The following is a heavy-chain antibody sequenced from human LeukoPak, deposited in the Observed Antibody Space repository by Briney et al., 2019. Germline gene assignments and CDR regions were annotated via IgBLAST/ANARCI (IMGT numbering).Heavy chain of an antibody. J-gene: IGHJ6*02. D-gene: IGHD6-19*01. CDR1: GFNFSSYA. Sequence: GGSLRLSCAASGFNFSSYAMSWVRQAPGKGLEWVSAISGSGGSTYYADSVKGRFTVSRDNSKNTLYLQMNSLRAEDTAVYYCAKVLSGWYGMDVWGQGTTVTVSS. CDR3: AKVLSGWYGMDV. V-gene: IGHV3-23*01. CDR2: ISGSGGST.